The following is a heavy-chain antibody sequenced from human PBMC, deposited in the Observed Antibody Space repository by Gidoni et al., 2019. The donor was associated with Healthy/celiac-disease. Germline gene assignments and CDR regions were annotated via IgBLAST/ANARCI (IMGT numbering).Heavy chain of an antibody. Sequence: QVQLQESGPGLVKPSETLSLTCTVSGGSISSYYWSWIRQPPGKGLEWIGYIYYSGRTNYNPSLKSRVTISVDTSKNQFSLKLSSVTAADTAVYYCARGVTGIAALYYYYGMDVWGQGTTVTVSS. CDR2: IYYSGRT. CDR3: ARGVTGIAALYYYYGMDV. J-gene: IGHJ6*02. V-gene: IGHV4-59*01. D-gene: IGHD6-6*01. CDR1: GGSISSYY.